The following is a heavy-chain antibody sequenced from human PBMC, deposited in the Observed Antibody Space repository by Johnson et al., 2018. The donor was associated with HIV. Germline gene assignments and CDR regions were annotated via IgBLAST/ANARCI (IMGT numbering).Heavy chain of an antibody. Sequence: VQLVESGGGVVQPGGSLRLSCAASGFTFSSYGMHWVRQAPGKGLEWVAFIRYDASNKYYADSVKGRFTVSRDNSKHTLYLQMNSLRAEDTAVYYCAKDRALTYYYDSSGSDAFDIWGQGTMVTVSS. J-gene: IGHJ3*02. CDR2: IRYDASNK. V-gene: IGHV3-30*02. CDR1: GFTFSSYG. CDR3: AKDRALTYYYDSSGSDAFDI. D-gene: IGHD3-22*01.